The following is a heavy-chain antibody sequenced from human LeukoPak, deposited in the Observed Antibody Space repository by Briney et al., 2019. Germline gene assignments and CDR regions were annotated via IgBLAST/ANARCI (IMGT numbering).Heavy chain of an antibody. CDR2: ISGSGGST. D-gene: IGHD3-3*01. Sequence: GGSLRLSCAASGFTFDDYAMHWVRQAPGKGLEWVSAISGSGGSTYYADSVKGRFTISRDNSKNTLYLQMNSLRAEDTAVYYCAKDASTWSRLPGWKDYWGQGTLVTVSS. CDR3: AKDASTWSRLPGWKDY. CDR1: GFTFDDYA. J-gene: IGHJ4*02. V-gene: IGHV3-23*01.